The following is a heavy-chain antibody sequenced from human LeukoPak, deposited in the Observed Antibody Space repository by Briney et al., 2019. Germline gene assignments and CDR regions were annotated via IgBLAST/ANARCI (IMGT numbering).Heavy chain of an antibody. J-gene: IGHJ6*02. CDR3: AKVPYSGSYLAYYYGMDV. D-gene: IGHD1-26*01. CDR2: ISYDGSNK. V-gene: IGHV3-30*04. CDR1: GFTFSSYA. Sequence: GGSLRLSCAASGFTFSSYAMHWVRQAPGKGLEWVAVISYDGSNKYYADSVKGRFTISRDNSKNTLYLQMNSLRAEDTAVYYCAKVPYSGSYLAYYYGMDVWGQGTTVTVSS.